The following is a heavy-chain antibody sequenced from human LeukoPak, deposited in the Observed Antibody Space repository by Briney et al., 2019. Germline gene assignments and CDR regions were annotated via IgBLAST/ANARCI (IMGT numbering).Heavy chain of an antibody. J-gene: IGHJ4*02. CDR1: GFTVSSNY. V-gene: IGHV3-53*01. CDR2: IYSGGST. CDR3: ARGPSGYSSSSVGY. Sequence: GGSLRLSCAASGFTVSSNYMSWVRQAPGKGLEWVSVIYSGGSTYYADSVKGRFTIPRDNSKNTLYLQMNSLRAEDTAVYYCARGPSGYSSSSVGYWGQGTLVTVSS. D-gene: IGHD6-6*01.